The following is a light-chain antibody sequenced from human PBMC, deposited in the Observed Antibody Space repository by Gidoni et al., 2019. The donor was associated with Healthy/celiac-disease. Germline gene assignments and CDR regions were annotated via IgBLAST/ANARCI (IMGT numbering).Light chain of an antibody. J-gene: IGLJ3*02. V-gene: IGLV2-23*02. Sequence: QSDLTQTASVSGSPGQSITIYCTGTSSDVGGYNLVSLDQQQHGKAPKLMIYEVSTRPSGVSNRFSGSKSGNTASLTFSGLQAEDEADYSCCSYAGSSPWVFGGGTKLTVL. CDR3: CSYAGSSPWV. CDR2: EVS. CDR1: SSDVGGYNL.